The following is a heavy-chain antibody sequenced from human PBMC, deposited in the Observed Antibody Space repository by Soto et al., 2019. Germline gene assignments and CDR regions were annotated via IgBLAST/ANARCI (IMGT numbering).Heavy chain of an antibody. J-gene: IGHJ5*02. CDR3: ARDRLVFRVVTPTNWFDP. CDR1: GYTFTSYA. Sequence: ASVKVSCKASGYTFTSYAMHWVRQAPGQRLEWMGWINAGNGNTKYSQKFQGRVTITRDTSASTAYMELSSLRSEDTAVYYCARDRLVFRVVTPTNWFDPWGQGTLVTVSS. CDR2: INAGNGNT. D-gene: IGHD2-21*02. V-gene: IGHV1-3*01.